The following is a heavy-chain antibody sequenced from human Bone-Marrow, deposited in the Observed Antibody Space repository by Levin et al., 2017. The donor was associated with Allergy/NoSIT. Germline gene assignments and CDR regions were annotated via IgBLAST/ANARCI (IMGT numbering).Heavy chain of an antibody. J-gene: IGHJ4*02. CDR3: ASAAGPFDN. Sequence: GGSLRLSCAASGISFSEYGMHWVRQAPGKGLEWVAVIWHDGTIQYYADSVKGRFTVSRDNSKNTLYLQMYSLRAEDTAVYYCASAAGPFDNWGQGTLVTVSS. CDR1: GISFSEYG. CDR2: IWHDGTIQ. V-gene: IGHV3-33*01.